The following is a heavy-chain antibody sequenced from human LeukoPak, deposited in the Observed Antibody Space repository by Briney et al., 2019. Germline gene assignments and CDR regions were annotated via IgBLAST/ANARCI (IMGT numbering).Heavy chain of an antibody. CDR2: INWNGGST. Sequence: GGSLRLSCAASGLTVSSNYMNWVRQAPGKGLEWVSGINWNGGSTGYADSVKGRFTISRDNAKNSLYLQMNSLRAEDTALYYCARDSSSWYVSEHWGQGTLVTVSS. D-gene: IGHD6-13*01. J-gene: IGHJ1*01. CDR3: ARDSSSWYVSEH. CDR1: GLTVSSNY. V-gene: IGHV3-20*04.